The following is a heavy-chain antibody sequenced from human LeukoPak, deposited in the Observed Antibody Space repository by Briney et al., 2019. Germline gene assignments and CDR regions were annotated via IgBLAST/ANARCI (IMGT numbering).Heavy chain of an antibody. V-gene: IGHV3-74*01. CDR2: INSDGSST. J-gene: IGHJ4*02. CDR3: ARGSGAYGDFDY. D-gene: IGHD6-19*01. Sequence: GGSLRLSCAASGFSVSGNWMHWVRQAPGKGLVWVSRINSDGSSTNYADSVRGRFTISRDNAKNTVYLQVNSLRVEDTAVYYCARGSGAYGDFDYWGQGTLVTVSS. CDR1: GFSVSGNW.